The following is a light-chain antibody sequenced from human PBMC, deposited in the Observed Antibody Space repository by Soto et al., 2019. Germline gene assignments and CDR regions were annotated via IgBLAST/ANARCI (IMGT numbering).Light chain of an antibody. CDR3: QQYNTWLWT. J-gene: IGKJ1*01. Sequence: EVVMTQSPATLSVSPGERATLSCRASQNVNAKLAWYQQKPGQAPRLLIHGASTRATGIPARFSGSGFGTEFILTISSLQSEDFAVYYCQQYNTWLWTFGQGTKVEGK. CDR2: GAS. V-gene: IGKV3-15*01. CDR1: QNVNAK.